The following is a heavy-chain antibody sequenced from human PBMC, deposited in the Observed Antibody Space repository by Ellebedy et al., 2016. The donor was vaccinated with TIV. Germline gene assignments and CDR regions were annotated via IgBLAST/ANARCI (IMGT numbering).Heavy chain of an antibody. D-gene: IGHD2-2*02. J-gene: IGHJ4*02. CDR3: ARSPYTGYSDLGFDY. CDR2: TKEDGSEK. Sequence: PGGSLRLSCAASGFPFSSFWMSWVRQAPGKGLEWVANTKEDGSEKYYVDSVRGLFTISRDNAKNSLYLQMNSLRADDTAVYYCARSPYTGYSDLGFDYWGQGSLVTVSS. V-gene: IGHV3-7*01. CDR1: GFPFSSFW.